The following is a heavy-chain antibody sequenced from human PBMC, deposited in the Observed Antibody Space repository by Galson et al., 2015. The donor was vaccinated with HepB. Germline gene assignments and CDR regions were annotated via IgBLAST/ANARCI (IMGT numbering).Heavy chain of an antibody. D-gene: IGHD4-17*01. CDR2: IYWDGDK. Sequence: PALVKPTQTLTLTCTFSGFSLSTNEVGVGWIRQPPGKALEWLALIYWDGDKRYSPSLKSRLTITKDTSKNQVVLRMTNIDPLDTATYYCAHSVADYGDYLNFDNGGQGTLVTVSS. CDR3: AHSVADYGDYLNFDN. J-gene: IGHJ4*02. V-gene: IGHV2-5*02. CDR1: GFSLSTNEVG.